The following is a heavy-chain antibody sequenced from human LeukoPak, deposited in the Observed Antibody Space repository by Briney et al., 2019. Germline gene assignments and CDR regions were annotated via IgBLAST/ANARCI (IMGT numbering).Heavy chain of an antibody. J-gene: IGHJ4*02. D-gene: IGHD6-13*01. CDR3: ARGPSSSWYQD. Sequence: KTGGSLRLSCAASGFTFSSYWMHWVRQAPGKGLEWVASISSSTFIYYSDSVKGRFTISRDNAKNSLYLQMNSLTSDDRAVYYCARGPSSSWYQDWGQGTLVTVSS. CDR2: ISSSTFI. V-gene: IGHV3-21*06. CDR1: GFTFSSYW.